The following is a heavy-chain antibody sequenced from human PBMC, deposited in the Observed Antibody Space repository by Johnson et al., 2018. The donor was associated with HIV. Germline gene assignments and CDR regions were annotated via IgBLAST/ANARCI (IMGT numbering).Heavy chain of an antibody. Sequence: QVQLVESGGGVVQPGGSLRLSCAASGFTFSSYGMHWVRQAPGKGLEWVAVIWYDGSNKYYADSVKGRFTISRDNSKNTLYLQMNSLRAEDTAVYYCARTSCNGARCLGYDPFDVWGQGAMVTVSS. D-gene: IGHD2-8*01. J-gene: IGHJ3*01. CDR3: ARTSCNGARCLGYDPFDV. CDR2: IWYDGSNK. V-gene: IGHV3-33*01. CDR1: GFTFSSYG.